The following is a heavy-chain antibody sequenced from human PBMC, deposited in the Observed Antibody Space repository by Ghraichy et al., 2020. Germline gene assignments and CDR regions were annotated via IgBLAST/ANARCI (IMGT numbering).Heavy chain of an antibody. CDR1: GGSISSGGYY. CDR3: ASLEVGATPYFDY. J-gene: IGHJ4*02. D-gene: IGHD1-26*01. V-gene: IGHV4-31*03. CDR2: IYYSGST. Sequence: LTCTVSGGSISSGGYYWSWISQHPGKGLEWIGYIYYSGSTYYNPSLKSRVTISVDTSKNQFSLKLSSVTAADTAVYYCASLEVGATPYFDYWGQGTLVTVSS.